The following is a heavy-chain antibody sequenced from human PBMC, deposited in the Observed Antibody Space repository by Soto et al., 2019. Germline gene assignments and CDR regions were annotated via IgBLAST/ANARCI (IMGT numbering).Heavy chain of an antibody. CDR1: GYTFTSYC. D-gene: IGHD4-4*01. CDR2: ISAYNGNT. J-gene: IGHJ4*02. Sequence: ASVKVSCKASGYTFTSYCISWVRQAPGQGLEWMGWISAYNGNTNYAQKLQGRVTMTTDTSTSTAYMELRSLRSDDTAVYYCARGGYYSNYPYYFDYWGQGTLVTVSS. V-gene: IGHV1-18*01. CDR3: ARGGYYSNYPYYFDY.